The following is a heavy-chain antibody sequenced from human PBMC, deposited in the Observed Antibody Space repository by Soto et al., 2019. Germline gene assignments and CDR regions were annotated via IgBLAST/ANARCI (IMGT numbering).Heavy chain of an antibody. D-gene: IGHD5-18*01. V-gene: IGHV4-4*02. CDR2: IHDGGTT. CDR3: AKHRGFSQGD. Sequence: QVQLQESGPGLVKPSETLSLTCVVSGGSISSDSWWSWVRQSPEKGLEWIGEIHDGGTTHYNPSLESRLTVSMDTSKNQLSLKLNSVTAADTAVYYCAKHRGFSQGDWGQGTLVTVSS. J-gene: IGHJ4*02. CDR1: GGSISSDSW.